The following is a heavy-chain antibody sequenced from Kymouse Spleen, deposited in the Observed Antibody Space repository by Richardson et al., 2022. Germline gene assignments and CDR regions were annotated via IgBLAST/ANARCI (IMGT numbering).Heavy chain of an antibody. Sequence: QVQLQQWGAGLLKPSETLSLTCAVYGGSFSGYYWSWIRQPPGKGLEWIGEINHSGSTNYNPSLKSRVTISVDTSKNQFSLKLSSVTAADTAVYYCARGQYYDILTGYPLYAFDIWGQGTMVTVSS. CDR2: INHSGST. CDR3: ARGQYYDILTGYPLYAFDI. V-gene: IGHV4-34*01. CDR1: GGSFSGYY. D-gene: IGHD3-9*01. J-gene: IGHJ3*02.